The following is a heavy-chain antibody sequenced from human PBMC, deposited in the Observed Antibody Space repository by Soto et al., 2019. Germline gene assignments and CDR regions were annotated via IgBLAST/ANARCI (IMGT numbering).Heavy chain of an antibody. Sequence: QVQLQESGPGLVTPSETLSLSCAVSGVSITSTDWWSWFRQPPGKGLQWIGEVSLGGGANYNPSLKSRVTISVDNSKNQFSLTLNSVTAADTAVYFCAGSTADTTLKASSFWGQGTLVTVSS. CDR3: AGSTADTTLKASSF. CDR2: VSLGGGA. CDR1: GVSITSTDW. D-gene: IGHD4-4*01. V-gene: IGHV4-4*02. J-gene: IGHJ4*02.